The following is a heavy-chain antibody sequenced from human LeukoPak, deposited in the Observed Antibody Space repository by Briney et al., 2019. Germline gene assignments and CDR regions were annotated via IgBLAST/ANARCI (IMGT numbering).Heavy chain of an antibody. V-gene: IGHV3-48*03. J-gene: IGHJ4*02. CDR1: GFTFSSYD. CDR2: ISSSGSTI. CDR3: ARGSWIQLWLLFDY. D-gene: IGHD5-18*01. Sequence: GRSLRLSCAASGFTFSSYDMHWVRQAPGKGLEWVSYISSSGSTIDYADSVKGRFTISRDNAKSSLYLQMNSLRAEDTAVYYCARGSWIQLWLLFDYWGQGTLVTVSS.